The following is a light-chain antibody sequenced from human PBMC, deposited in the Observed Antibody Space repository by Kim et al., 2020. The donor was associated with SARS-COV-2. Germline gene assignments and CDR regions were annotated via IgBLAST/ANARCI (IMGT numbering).Light chain of an antibody. CDR3: QRYDNHPLR. J-gene: IGKJ4*02. CDR2: DAS. Sequence: PSVGTRVTSTGQASQDIDNYLNWYQHKPGKAPKLLIYDASNLQTGVPSRFTGSGSGTDFIFTINNLQPEDIATYYCQRYDNHPLRFGGGTKVEIK. CDR1: QDIDNY. V-gene: IGKV1-33*01.